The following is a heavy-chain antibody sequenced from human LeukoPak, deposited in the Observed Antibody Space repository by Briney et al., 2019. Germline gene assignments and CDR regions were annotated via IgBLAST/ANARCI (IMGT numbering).Heavy chain of an antibody. D-gene: IGHD4-17*01. V-gene: IGHV3-30*04. Sequence: GGSLRLSCTASGVILSNYAMHWVRRPPDRGLEWVAVISFDGTNKYYGDSVEGRFSVSRDNSKNTLYLQMNSLRPDDTAMYYCATDYGDYEPIDYWGQGTLVTVSS. CDR3: ATDYGDYEPIDY. CDR1: GVILSNYA. J-gene: IGHJ4*02. CDR2: ISFDGTNK.